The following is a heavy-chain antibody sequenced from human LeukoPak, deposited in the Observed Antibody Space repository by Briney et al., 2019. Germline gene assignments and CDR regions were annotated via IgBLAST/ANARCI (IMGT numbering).Heavy chain of an antibody. Sequence: PGGSLRLSCAPSGFTVSSNSMTWVRQAPGKGLEWVSVIYSDGSTYNADSVKGRFTISRDKSKNTLYLQMNSLRAEDTAVYFCETLRGDTWYSDYWGQGTLVTVSS. V-gene: IGHV3-53*01. CDR2: IYSDGST. CDR1: GFTVSSNS. CDR3: ETLRGDTWYSDY. D-gene: IGHD1-26*01. J-gene: IGHJ4*02.